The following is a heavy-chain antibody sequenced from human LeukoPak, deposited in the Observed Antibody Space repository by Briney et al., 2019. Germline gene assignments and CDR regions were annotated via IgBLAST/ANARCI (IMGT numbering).Heavy chain of an antibody. Sequence: GGSLRLSCAASGFTFSDYYMSWIRQAPGKGLEWVSYISSSGSTIYYADSVKGRFTISRDNSKNTLYLQMNNLRAEDTAVYYCAKEIAAAGTDYFDYWGQGTLVTVSS. CDR1: GFTFSDYY. D-gene: IGHD6-13*01. CDR3: AKEIAAAGTDYFDY. V-gene: IGHV3-11*01. CDR2: ISSSGSTI. J-gene: IGHJ4*02.